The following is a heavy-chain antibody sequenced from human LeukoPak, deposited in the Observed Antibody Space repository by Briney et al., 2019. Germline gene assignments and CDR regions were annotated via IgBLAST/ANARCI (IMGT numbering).Heavy chain of an antibody. CDR1: GESFSKYY. D-gene: IGHD1-1*01. CDR2: INHSGNT. J-gene: IGHJ4*02. V-gene: IGHV4-34*01. Sequence: SETLSLTCAVYGESFSKYYWSWIRQPPGKGLEWIGEINHSGNTNYNPSLKSRVTISVDTSKNQFSLKMSSVTAADTAVYYCARGPRLGSFDYWGQGTLVTVSS. CDR3: ARGPRLGSFDY.